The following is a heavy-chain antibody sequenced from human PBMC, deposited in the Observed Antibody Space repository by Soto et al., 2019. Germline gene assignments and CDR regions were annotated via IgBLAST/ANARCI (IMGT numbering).Heavy chain of an antibody. J-gene: IGHJ2*01. CDR2: IWYDGSNK. V-gene: IGHV3-33*01. Sequence: QVQLVESGGGVVQPGRSLRLSCAASGFTFSSYGMHWVRQAPGKGLEWVAVIWYDGSNKYYADSVKGRFTISRDNSKNTLYLQMNSLRAEDTAVYYCARDPRRWRFDLWSRGTLVTVSS. CDR3: ARDPRRWRFDL. CDR1: GFTFSSYG.